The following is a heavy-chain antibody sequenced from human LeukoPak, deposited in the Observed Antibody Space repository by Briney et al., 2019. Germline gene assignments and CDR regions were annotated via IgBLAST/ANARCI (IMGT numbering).Heavy chain of an antibody. CDR2: IYHSGST. J-gene: IGHJ4*02. CDR1: GYSISSGYY. V-gene: IGHV4-38-2*02. CDR3: ARMDAGGYSRVFDY. D-gene: IGHD1-26*01. Sequence: SETLSLTCTVSGYSISSGYYWGWIRQPPGKGLEWIGSIYHSGSTYYNPSLKSRVTISVDTSKNQFSLKLSSVTAADTAVYYCARMDAGGYSRVFDYWGQGTLVTVSS.